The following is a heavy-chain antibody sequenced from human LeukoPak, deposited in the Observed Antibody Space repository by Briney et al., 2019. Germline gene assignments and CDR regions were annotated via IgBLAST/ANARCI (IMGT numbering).Heavy chain of an antibody. CDR3: VRRNTRYYFDY. Sequence: PSGTLSLTCIVSAGSINNYYWNWIRQPPGKGLEWVGYIYYTGSTNYNPSLESQVTISLDTSKNQFSLKLSSVTAADTAVYYCVRRNTRYYFDYWGQGTLVTVSS. CDR1: AGSINNYY. CDR2: IYYTGST. V-gene: IGHV4-59*12. D-gene: IGHD1-14*01. J-gene: IGHJ4*02.